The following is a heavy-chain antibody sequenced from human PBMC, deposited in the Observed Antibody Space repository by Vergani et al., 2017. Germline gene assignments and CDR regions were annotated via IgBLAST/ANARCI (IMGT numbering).Heavy chain of an antibody. D-gene: IGHD2-2*01. CDR1: GFDFSSYI. J-gene: IGHJ3*01. V-gene: IGHV3-48*01. CDR2: VSTGTKSQ. Sequence: QLVESGGGWVQPGGSLRLSCVVSGFDFSSYIMNWVRQAPGKGLEWGSFVSTGTKSQSYAESVKGRFTIARDSAKNSLYLQMDSLRAEDTAVYYCARGYSSTSGRAFDFWGQGTKVTVSS. CDR3: ARGYSSTSGRAFDF.